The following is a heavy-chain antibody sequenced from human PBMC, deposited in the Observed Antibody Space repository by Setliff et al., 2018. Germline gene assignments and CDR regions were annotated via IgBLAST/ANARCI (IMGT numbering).Heavy chain of an antibody. CDR1: GFTFSSFW. Sequence: PGGSLRLSCAASGFTFSSFWMSWVRQTPGKGLEWVANINQDGSGKYYADSVKGRFIISRDNAKNSLYLQMTSLRAEDTAMYYCARFACNGGSCYLSASDHWGQGALVTVSS. D-gene: IGHD2-15*01. CDR3: ARFACNGGSCYLSASDH. J-gene: IGHJ4*02. CDR2: INQDGSGK. V-gene: IGHV3-7*01.